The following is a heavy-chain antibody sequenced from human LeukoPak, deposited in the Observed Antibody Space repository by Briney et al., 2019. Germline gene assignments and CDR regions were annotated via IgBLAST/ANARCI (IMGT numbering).Heavy chain of an antibody. Sequence: PGGSLRLSCAASGFTFSDYYMSWIRQAPGKGVEWVSYISSTGSTIYYADSVKGRFTISRDNAKNSLYLQMNSLRAEDTAVYYCARWPHISCSGGSCYPMAFDIWGQGTMVTVSS. CDR3: ARWPHISCSGGSCYPMAFDI. CDR1: GFTFSDYY. CDR2: ISSTGSTI. V-gene: IGHV3-11*04. D-gene: IGHD2-15*01. J-gene: IGHJ3*02.